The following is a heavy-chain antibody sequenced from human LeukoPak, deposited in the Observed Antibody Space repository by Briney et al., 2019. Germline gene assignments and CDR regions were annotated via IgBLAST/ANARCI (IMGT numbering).Heavy chain of an antibody. J-gene: IGHJ6*03. V-gene: IGHV3-30*02. D-gene: IGHD2-15*01. Sequence: PGGSLRLSCAASGFTLSSYGMHWVRQAPGKGLEWVAFIRFDGSNKYYTDSVKGRFTISRDNAKNSLYLQMNSLRAEDTAVYYCARGGYCSGGSCYYYYMDVWGKGTTVTVSS. CDR2: IRFDGSNK. CDR1: GFTLSSYG. CDR3: ARGGYCSGGSCYYYYMDV.